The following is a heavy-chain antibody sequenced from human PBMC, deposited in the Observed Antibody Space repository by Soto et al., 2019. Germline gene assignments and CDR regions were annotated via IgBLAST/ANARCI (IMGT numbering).Heavy chain of an antibody. D-gene: IGHD3-10*01. CDR2: IWYDGSNK. CDR3: ASLWYGSGSYYNVGYYYGMDV. Sequence: GGSLRLSCAASGFTFSSYGMHWVRQAPGKGLEWVAVIWYDGSNKYYADSVKGRFTISRDNSKNTLYLQMNSLRAEDTAVYYCASLWYGSGSYYNVGYYYGMDVWGQGTTVTVSS. V-gene: IGHV3-33*01. J-gene: IGHJ6*02. CDR1: GFTFSSYG.